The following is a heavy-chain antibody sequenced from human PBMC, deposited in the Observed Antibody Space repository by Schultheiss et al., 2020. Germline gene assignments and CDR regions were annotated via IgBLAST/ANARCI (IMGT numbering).Heavy chain of an antibody. CDR2: IYYSGST. CDR1: GGSISSYY. CDR3: ARASIITMDFDY. Sequence: GSLRLSCTVSGGSISSYYWSWIRQPPGKGLEWIGYIYYSGSTNYNPSLKSRVTISVDTSKNQFSLKLSSVTAADTAVYYCARASIITMDFDYWGQGTLVTVSS. V-gene: IGHV4-59*01. J-gene: IGHJ4*02. D-gene: IGHD3-10*01.